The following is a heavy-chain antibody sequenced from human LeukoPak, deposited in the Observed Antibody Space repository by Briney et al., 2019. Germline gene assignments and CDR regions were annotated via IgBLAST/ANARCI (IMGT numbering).Heavy chain of an antibody. J-gene: IGHJ6*03. D-gene: IGHD2-2*01. CDR1: GFTFSSYA. CDR2: ISGSGGST. CDR3: AKGQIYCSSSSCHRAKYYYFMHV. V-gene: IGHV3-23*01. Sequence: GGSLRLSCAASGFTFSSYAMSWVRQAPGKGLDWVSAISGSGGSTYYADSVKGRFTISRDNSKNTLYLQMSSLRAEDTAVYYCAKGQIYCSSSSCHRAKYYYFMHVWGKGTTVTVSS.